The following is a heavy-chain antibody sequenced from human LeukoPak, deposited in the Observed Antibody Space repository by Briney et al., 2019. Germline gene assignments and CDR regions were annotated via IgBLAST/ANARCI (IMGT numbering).Heavy chain of an antibody. V-gene: IGHV4-39*07. CDR2: IYYSGST. CDR3: ARAIAVAGSDAFDI. J-gene: IGHJ3*02. Sequence: SETLSLTCTVSGGSISSSSYYWGWIRQPPGQGLEWIGSIYYSGSTYYNPSLKSRVTISVDTSKNQFSLKLSSVTAADTAVYYCARAIAVAGSDAFDIWGQGTMVTVSS. D-gene: IGHD6-19*01. CDR1: GGSISSSSYY.